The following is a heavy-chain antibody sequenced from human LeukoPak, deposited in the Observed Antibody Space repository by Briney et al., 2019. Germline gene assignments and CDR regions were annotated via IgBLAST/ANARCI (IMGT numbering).Heavy chain of an antibody. CDR3: ARVRAPCSSGWYDY. CDR2: IKQDGSEK. J-gene: IGHJ4*02. D-gene: IGHD6-19*01. Sequence: GGSLRLSCAASGFTFSSYWMSWVRQAPGKGLEWVANIKQDGSEKYYVDSVKGRFTISRDNAKNSLYLQMNSLRAEDTAVYYCARVRAPCSSGWYDYWGQGTLVTVSS. V-gene: IGHV3-7*03. CDR1: GFTFSSYW.